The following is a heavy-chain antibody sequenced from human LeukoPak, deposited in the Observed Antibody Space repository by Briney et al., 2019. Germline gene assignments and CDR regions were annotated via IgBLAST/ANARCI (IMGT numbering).Heavy chain of an antibody. V-gene: IGHV4-59*08. D-gene: IGHD4-17*01. CDR2: IYYSGST. J-gene: IGHJ4*02. CDR1: GGSISSYY. Sequence: SETLSLTCTVSGGSISSYYWSWIRQPPGKGLEWIGYIYYSGSTNYNPSLKSRVTISVDTSKNQFSLKLSSVTAADTAVYYCARHPHDYGDYRDGGYWGQGTLVTVSS. CDR3: ARHPHDYGDYRDGGY.